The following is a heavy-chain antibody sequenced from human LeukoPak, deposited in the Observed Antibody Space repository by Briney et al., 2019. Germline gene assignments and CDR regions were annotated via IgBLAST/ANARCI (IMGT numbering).Heavy chain of an antibody. J-gene: IGHJ4*02. D-gene: IGHD1-26*01. CDR2: INPSAGST. V-gene: IGHV1-46*01. Sequence: ASVKVSCKASGYTFTRYYLHWVRQAPGQGLEWMGIINPSAGSTSFAQNFQGRVTMTRDTSTSTAYMELRSLRSDDTAVYYCARDTEWEKNPDYFDYWGQGTLVTVSS. CDR1: GYTFTRYY. CDR3: ARDTEWEKNPDYFDY.